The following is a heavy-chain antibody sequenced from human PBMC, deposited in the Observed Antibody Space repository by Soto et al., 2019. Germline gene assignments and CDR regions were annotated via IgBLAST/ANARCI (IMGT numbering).Heavy chain of an antibody. CDR1: GYTFTSYG. CDR3: ARDDRIAVAGKDFDY. CDR2: ISAYNGNT. D-gene: IGHD6-19*01. J-gene: IGHJ4*02. Sequence: ASVKVSCKASGYTFTSYGISWVRQAPGQGLEWMGWISAYNGNTNYAQKLQGRVTMTTDTSTSTAYMELRSLRSDDTAVYYCARDDRIAVAGKDFDYWGQGTLVTVSS. V-gene: IGHV1-18*01.